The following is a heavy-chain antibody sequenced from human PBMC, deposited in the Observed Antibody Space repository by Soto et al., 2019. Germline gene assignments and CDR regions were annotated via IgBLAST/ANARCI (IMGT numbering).Heavy chain of an antibody. V-gene: IGHV3-9*01. CDR1: GFTFDDYA. CDR3: AKDQRIQLWLGRFDP. J-gene: IGHJ5*02. CDR2: ISWNSGSI. D-gene: IGHD5-18*01. Sequence: GGSLRLSCAASGFTFDDYAMHWVRQAPGKGLEWVSGISWNSGSIGYADSVKGRFTISRDNGKNSLYLQMNSLRAEDTALYYCAKDQRIQLWLGRFDPWGQGTLVTV.